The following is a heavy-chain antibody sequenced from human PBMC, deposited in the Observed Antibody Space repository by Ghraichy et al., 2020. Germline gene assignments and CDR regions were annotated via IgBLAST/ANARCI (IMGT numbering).Heavy chain of an antibody. Sequence: SETLSLTCAVYGGSFSGYYWSWIRQPPGKGLEWIGEINHSGSTNYNPSLKSRVTISVDTSKNQFSLKLSSVTAADTAVYYCARAGRFLEWLLRTNWFDPWGQGTLVTVSS. CDR2: INHSGST. J-gene: IGHJ5*02. V-gene: IGHV4-34*01. CDR1: GGSFSGYY. CDR3: ARAGRFLEWLLRTNWFDP. D-gene: IGHD3-3*01.